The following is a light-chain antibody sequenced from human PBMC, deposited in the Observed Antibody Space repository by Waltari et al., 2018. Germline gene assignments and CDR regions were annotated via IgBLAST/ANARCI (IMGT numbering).Light chain of an antibody. Sequence: SYVLTQTPSVSVAPRKTARITCGGDNIGTKSVHWYQQKPGQAPVLVIYGDRDRASGIPERISGSNSGNTATLTISRVEAGDEADYYCQVWDSSSDPVIFGGGTKLTVL. CDR3: QVWDSSSDPVI. J-gene: IGLJ2*01. CDR2: GDR. CDR1: NIGTKS. V-gene: IGLV3-21*04.